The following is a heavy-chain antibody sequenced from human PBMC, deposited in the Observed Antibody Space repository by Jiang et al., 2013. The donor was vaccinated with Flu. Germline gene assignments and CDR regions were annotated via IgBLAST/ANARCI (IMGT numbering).Heavy chain of an antibody. CDR1: GNSFSRYW. CDR2: IYPGDSDT. Sequence: GAEVKKPGESLTISCKGSGNSFSRYWIGWVRQMPGKGLEWMGIIYPGDSDTRYSPSFQGQVTISADKSISTAYLQWSSLKASDTAMYYCARTTGIAVAGTGVDYWGQGTLVTVSS. J-gene: IGHJ4*02. V-gene: IGHV5-51*01. CDR3: ARTTGIAVAGTGVDY. D-gene: IGHD6-19*01.